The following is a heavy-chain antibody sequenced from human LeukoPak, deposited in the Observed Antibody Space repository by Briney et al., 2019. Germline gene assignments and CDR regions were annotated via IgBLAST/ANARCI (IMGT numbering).Heavy chain of an antibody. D-gene: IGHD6-13*01. CDR1: GYTFTGYF. Sequence: ASVKVSCKASGYTFTGYFMHWVRQAPGQGLEWMGWINPKTGGTSYAQKFQGRVTMTRDTSISTAYMELSNLSSDDTDVYYCARVGCSWYLRIGQWGQGTLVTVSS. CDR2: INPKTGGT. V-gene: IGHV1-2*02. J-gene: IGHJ4*02. CDR3: ARVGCSWYLRIGQ.